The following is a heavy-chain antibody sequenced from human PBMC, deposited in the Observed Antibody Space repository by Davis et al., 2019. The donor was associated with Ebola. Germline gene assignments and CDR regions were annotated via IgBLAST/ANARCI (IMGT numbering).Heavy chain of an antibody. J-gene: IGHJ6*02. V-gene: IGHV1-18*01. Sequence: AASVKVSCKASGYTFTSYGISWVRQAPGQGLEWMGWISAYNGNTNYAQKLQGRVTMTTDTSTSTAYMELRGLRSDDTAVYYCAREGYCSSTSCYSQYYYYYYGMDVWGQGTTVTVSS. D-gene: IGHD2-2*02. CDR2: ISAYNGNT. CDR3: AREGYCSSTSCYSQYYYYYYGMDV. CDR1: GYTFTSYG.